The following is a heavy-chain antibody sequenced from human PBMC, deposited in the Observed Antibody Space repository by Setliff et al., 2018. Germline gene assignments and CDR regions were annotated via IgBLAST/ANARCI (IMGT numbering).Heavy chain of an antibody. J-gene: IGHJ6*03. CDR1: GGSISPYF. D-gene: IGHD1-1*01. CDR3: ARANKKLDYYYYYYMDV. CDR2: VYTNGGS. Sequence: ASETLSLTCTVSGGSISPYFWSWIRQPPGKGLEWIGRVYTNGGSDYSPFLKSRVSISLDTSKNQFSLKLISVTAADTAVYYCARANKKLDYYYYYYMDVWGKGTTVTVSS. V-gene: IGHV4-4*07.